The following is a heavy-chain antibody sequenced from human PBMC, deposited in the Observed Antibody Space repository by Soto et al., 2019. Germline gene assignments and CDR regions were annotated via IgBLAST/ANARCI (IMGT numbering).Heavy chain of an antibody. J-gene: IGHJ6*02. D-gene: IGHD3-10*01. CDR1: GYSFTSYW. CDR2: IYPGDSDT. CDR3: AGGGVRGVITRTRDYYGMDV. Sequence: RESLKISCKGSGYSFTSYWIGWVRQMPGKGLEWMGIIYPGDSDTRYSPSFQGQVTISADKSISTAYLQWSSLKASDTAMYYCAGGGVRGVITRTRDYYGMDVWGQGPTVTVSS. V-gene: IGHV5-51*01.